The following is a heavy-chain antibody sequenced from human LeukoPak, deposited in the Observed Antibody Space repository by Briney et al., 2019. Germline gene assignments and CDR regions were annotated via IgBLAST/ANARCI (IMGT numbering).Heavy chain of an antibody. Sequence: PGGSLRLSCAASGFTFSTYAMSWVRQAPGKGLEWVSAISGSGGTTYYADSVKGRFTISRDNAKNSLYLQMNSLRAEDTAVYYCARDSAGFGELLGSAFDIWGQGTMVTVSS. J-gene: IGHJ3*02. D-gene: IGHD3-10*01. CDR1: GFTFSTYA. CDR2: ISGSGGTT. CDR3: ARDSAGFGELLGSAFDI. V-gene: IGHV3-23*01.